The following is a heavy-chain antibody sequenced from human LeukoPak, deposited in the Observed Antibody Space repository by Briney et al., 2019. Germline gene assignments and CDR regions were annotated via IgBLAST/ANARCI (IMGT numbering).Heavy chain of an antibody. Sequence: GGSLRLSCAASGFTVSSNYMSWVRQAPGKGLEWVSVIYSGGSTYYADSVKGRFTISRDNSKNTLYLQMNSLRAEDTAVYYCARGGIAAAAFSFDYWGQGTLVTVSS. CDR1: GFTVSSNY. J-gene: IGHJ4*02. D-gene: IGHD6-13*01. CDR2: IYSGGST. V-gene: IGHV3-66*01. CDR3: ARGGIAAAAFSFDY.